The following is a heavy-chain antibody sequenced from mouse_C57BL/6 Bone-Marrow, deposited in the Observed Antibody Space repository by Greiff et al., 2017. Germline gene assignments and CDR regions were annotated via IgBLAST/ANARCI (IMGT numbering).Heavy chain of an antibody. CDR3: AASYAMDY. CDR2: INPNNGGT. V-gene: IGHV1-26*01. J-gene: IGHJ4*01. Sequence: EVQLQQSGPELVKPGASVTISCKASGYTFTDYYMNWVKQTHGTSLEWIGDINPNNGGTSYNQKFKGKATLTVDKSSSTAYMGLRSLTSEDSAVYDWAASYAMDYWGQGTSVTVSS. CDR1: GYTFTDYY.